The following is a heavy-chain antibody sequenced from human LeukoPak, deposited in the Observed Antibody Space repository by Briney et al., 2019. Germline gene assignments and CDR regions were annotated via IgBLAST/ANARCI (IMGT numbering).Heavy chain of an antibody. V-gene: IGHV5-51*01. CDR2: IYPGDSDT. CDR1: GCSFTSYW. D-gene: IGHD2-15*01. J-gene: IGHJ4*02. CDR3: ARSDCSGGSCYGCDY. Sequence: GESLKISCKGSGCSFTSYWIGWVRQMPGKGLEWMGIIYPGDSDTRYSPSFQGQVTISADKSISTAYLQWSSLKASDTAMYYCARSDCSGGSCYGCDYWGQGTLVTVSS.